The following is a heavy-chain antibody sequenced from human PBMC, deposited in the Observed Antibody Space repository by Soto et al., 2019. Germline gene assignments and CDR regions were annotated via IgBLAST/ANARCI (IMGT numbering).Heavy chain of an antibody. Sequence: SVKVFCKAPRDPFDSYAMTCARLAPGQGLEWMGGIIPILGTTKFAQKFQGRVTMTADESTSTIYMELSRLRCEDGAVYYCAAGGKNGYIRWGQGTQVTVSS. D-gene: IGHD1-1*01. CDR1: RDPFDSYA. CDR3: AAGGKNGYIR. J-gene: IGHJ1*01. CDR2: IIPILGTT. V-gene: IGHV1-69*13.